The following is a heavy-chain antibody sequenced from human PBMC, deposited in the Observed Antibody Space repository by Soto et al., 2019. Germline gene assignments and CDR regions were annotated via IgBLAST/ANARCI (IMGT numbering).Heavy chain of an antibody. J-gene: IGHJ6*02. CDR3: ARDLWGYCGTDCYPLDV. CDR2: MYNTGST. CDR1: GGSISRYY. Sequence: AETLSLTCTVSGGSISRYYWSWIRQPPGKGLEWIGYMYNTGSTVYNPSFKSRVTISVDTSKNQFSLKLNSVTAADTAVYYCARDLWGYCGTDCYPLDVWGQGTTVTVSS. V-gene: IGHV4-59*01. D-gene: IGHD2-21*02.